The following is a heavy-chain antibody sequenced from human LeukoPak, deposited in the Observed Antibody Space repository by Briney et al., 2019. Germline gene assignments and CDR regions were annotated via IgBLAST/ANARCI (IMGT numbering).Heavy chain of an antibody. V-gene: IGHV4-38-2*02. CDR3: ARRQVYYDSSGHFN. CDR2: IHHRGST. J-gene: IGHJ4*02. Sequence: SETLSLTCTVSGYSISSGYYWGWIRPPPGKGLEWIGSIHHRGSTYYNPSLKSRVTISVDTSKNQFSLKLSSVTAADTAVYYCARRQVYYDSSGHFNWGQGTLVTVSS. CDR1: GYSISSGYY. D-gene: IGHD3-22*01.